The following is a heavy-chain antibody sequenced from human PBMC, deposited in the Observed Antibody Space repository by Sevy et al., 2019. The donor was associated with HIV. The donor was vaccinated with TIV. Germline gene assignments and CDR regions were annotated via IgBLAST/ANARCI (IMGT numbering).Heavy chain of an antibody. CDR3: ATHQLFASGYLGYFDY. J-gene: IGHJ4*02. D-gene: IGHD3-3*01. CDR1: GFTFSDYY. Sequence: GGSLRLSCAASGFTFSDYYISWIRQAPGKGLDWLSYISSTGTTKSYADSVKGRFTISRDNTKNSLYLQMNSLRAEDTAVYYCATHQLFASGYLGYFDYWGQRILVTVSS. CDR2: ISSTGTTK. V-gene: IGHV3-11*01.